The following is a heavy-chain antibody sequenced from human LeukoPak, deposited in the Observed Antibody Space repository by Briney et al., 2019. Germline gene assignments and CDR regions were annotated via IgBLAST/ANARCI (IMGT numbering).Heavy chain of an antibody. CDR2: ISSDSAYI. CDR3: ARGAADGYNYFFYYYMDV. Sequence: GGSLRLSCAASGFTSSNYNMNWVRQAPGKGLEWVSSISSDSAYIYNADSMKGRFTISRDNTRNSLYLQMSSLRAEDTAVYYCARGAADGYNYFFYYYMDVWGKGATVTVS. CDR1: GFTSSNYN. J-gene: IGHJ6*03. V-gene: IGHV3-21*01. D-gene: IGHD5-24*01.